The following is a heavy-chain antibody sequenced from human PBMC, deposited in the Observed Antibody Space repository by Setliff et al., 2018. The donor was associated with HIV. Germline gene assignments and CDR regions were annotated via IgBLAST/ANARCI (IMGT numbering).Heavy chain of an antibody. CDR2: IYYSGNP. V-gene: IGHV4-31*03. Sequence: PSETLSLTCTVSGGSISSGYYYWSWIRQHPGKGLEWIGYIYYSGNPFYNPSLRSRVTISLDTSKNQFSLKLSSVTAADTSVYYCARTGYSSSWYLFDYWGQGTLVTVSS. J-gene: IGHJ4*02. CDR1: GGSISSGYYY. CDR3: ARTGYSSSWYLFDY. D-gene: IGHD6-13*01.